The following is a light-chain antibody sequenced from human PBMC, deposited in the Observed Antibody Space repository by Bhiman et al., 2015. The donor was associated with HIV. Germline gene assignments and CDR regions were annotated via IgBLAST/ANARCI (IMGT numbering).Light chain of an antibody. Sequence: SSELTQDPAVSVALGQTVRITCQGDRLRNYYASWYQQKPGQAPVLVVYGRNTRPSGIPDRFSGSTSGDTAALTFTGAQAEDEADYYCHSRDTSTNVGVFGPGTKVTVL. CDR3: HSRDTSTNVGV. V-gene: IGLV3-19*01. CDR2: GRN. J-gene: IGLJ1*01. CDR1: RLRNYY.